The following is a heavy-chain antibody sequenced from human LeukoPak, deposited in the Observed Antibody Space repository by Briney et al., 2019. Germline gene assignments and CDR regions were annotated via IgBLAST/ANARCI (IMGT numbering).Heavy chain of an antibody. J-gene: IGHJ4*02. CDR3: AKDGGSGWYYFDY. CDR2: ISGSGGST. Sequence: PGGSLRLSCAASGFTFSSYAMSWVRQAPGKGLEWVSTISGSGGSTYYADSVKGRFTISRDNSKNTLYLQMNSLRAEDTAVYYCAKDGGSGWYYFDYWGQGTLVTVSS. D-gene: IGHD6-19*01. V-gene: IGHV3-23*01. CDR1: GFTFSSYA.